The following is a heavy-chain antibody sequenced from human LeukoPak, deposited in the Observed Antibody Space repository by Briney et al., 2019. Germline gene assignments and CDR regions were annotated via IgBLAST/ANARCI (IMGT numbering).Heavy chain of an antibody. CDR3: AGGSVAATNWFDP. D-gene: IGHD6-19*01. CDR2: IIPILGIA. CDR1: GGTFSSYA. V-gene: IGHV1-69*04. Sequence: PSVKVSCKASGGTFSSYAISWVRQAPGQGLEWMGRIIPILGIANYAQKFQGRVTITADESTSTAYMELSSLRSEDTAVYYCAGGSVAATNWFDPRGQGTLVTVSS. J-gene: IGHJ5*02.